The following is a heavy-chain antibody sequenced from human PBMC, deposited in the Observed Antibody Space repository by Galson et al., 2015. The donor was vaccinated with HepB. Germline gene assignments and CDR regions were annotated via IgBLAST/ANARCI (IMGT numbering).Heavy chain of an antibody. J-gene: IGHJ6*02. CDR1: GFTFSSYS. V-gene: IGHV3-48*04. CDR3: ARDGMYYYDSSDYYARDYYYYGMDV. D-gene: IGHD3-22*01. CDR2: ISSSSGTI. Sequence: SLRLSCAASGFTFSSYSMNWVRQAPGKGLEWVSYISSSSGTIYYADSVKGRFTISRDNAKNSLYLQMNSLRAEDTAVYYCARDGMYYYDSSDYYARDYYYYGMDVWGQGTTVTVSS.